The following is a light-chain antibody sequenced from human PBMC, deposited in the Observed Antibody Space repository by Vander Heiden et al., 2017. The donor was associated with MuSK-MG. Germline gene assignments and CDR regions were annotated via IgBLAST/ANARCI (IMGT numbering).Light chain of an antibody. V-gene: IGLV3-25*03. J-gene: IGLJ2*01. Sequence: SYELTQPPSVSVSPGQTARITCSGAALAKQFVYCYQQKPGQAPVLVIYQDIKRPSGIPERFSGSNSGTTVTLTISGVQAEDEADYYCQSLDSSGNYVVFGGRTKLTVI. CDR3: QSLDSSGNYVV. CDR2: QDI. CDR1: ALAKQF.